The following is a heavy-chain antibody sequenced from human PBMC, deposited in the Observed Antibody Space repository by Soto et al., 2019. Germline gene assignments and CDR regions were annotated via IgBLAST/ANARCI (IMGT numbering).Heavy chain of an antibody. CDR2: INPCNGNT. J-gene: IGHJ6*02. CDR3: ARDLVFWDIVVVVAAIGHYYYYGMDV. Sequence: ASVNVSCKASGNTFTSYHMHWVQQAPGQGLEWMGRINPCNGNTNYAQKFQGRVTMTTDTSTSTAYMELRSLRSDDTAVYYCARDLVFWDIVVVVAAIGHYYYYGMDVWGQGTTVTVS. CDR1: GNTFTSYH. D-gene: IGHD2-15*01. V-gene: IGHV1-18*01.